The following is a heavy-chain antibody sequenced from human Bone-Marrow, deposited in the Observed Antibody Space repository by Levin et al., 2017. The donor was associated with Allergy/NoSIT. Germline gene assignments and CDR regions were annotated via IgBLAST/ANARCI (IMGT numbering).Heavy chain of an antibody. D-gene: IGHD5-12*01. J-gene: IGHJ4*02. CDR1: GGSISTYF. CDR3: ARLYSGYDPSNYFDY. Sequence: SETLSLTCTVSGGSISTYFWSWIRQPPGKGLEWIGYIYYSGTTRYNPSLKSRVTISVDTSKNQFSLNLRSVTAADTSVYYCARLYSGYDPSNYFDYWGQGTLVTVSS. V-gene: IGHV4-59*08. CDR2: IYYSGTT.